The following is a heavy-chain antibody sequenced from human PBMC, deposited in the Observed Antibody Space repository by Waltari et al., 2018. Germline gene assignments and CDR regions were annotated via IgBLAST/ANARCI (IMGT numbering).Heavy chain of an antibody. CDR1: GGSISSGSYY. V-gene: IGHV4-61*02. Sequence: QVQLQESGPGLVKPSQTLSLTCTVSGGSISSGSYYWSWIRQPAGKGLEWIGRIYTSGSTNYNPSLKSRVTISVDTSKNQFSLKRSSVTAADTAVYYCARADSGSYSWHIWGQGTMVTVSS. J-gene: IGHJ3*02. D-gene: IGHD1-26*01. CDR2: IYTSGST. CDR3: ARADSGSYSWHI.